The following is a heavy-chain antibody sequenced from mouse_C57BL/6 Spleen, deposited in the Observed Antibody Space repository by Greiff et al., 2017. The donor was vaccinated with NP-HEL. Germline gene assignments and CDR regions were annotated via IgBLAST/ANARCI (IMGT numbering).Heavy chain of an antibody. D-gene: IGHD3-2*02. Sequence: DVMLVESGGGLVKPGGSLKLSCAASGFTFSSYTMSWVRQTPEKRLEWVATISGGGGNTYYPASVKGRFTLSSDTATHPLFLQLSSLRSEDTALDYCARGGSSGFPWFAYWGQGTLVTVSA. CDR2: ISGGGGNT. J-gene: IGHJ3*01. CDR1: GFTFSSYT. V-gene: IGHV5-9*01. CDR3: ARGGSSGFPWFAY.